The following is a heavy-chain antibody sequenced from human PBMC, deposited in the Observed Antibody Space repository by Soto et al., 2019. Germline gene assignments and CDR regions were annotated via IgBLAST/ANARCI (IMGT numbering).Heavy chain of an antibody. CDR1: GYSFTSYW. Sequence: GESLKISCKGSGYSFTSYWISWVRQMPGKGLEWMGRIDPSDSYTNYSPSFQGHVTISADKSISTAYLQWSSLKASDTAMYYYARHFSDSNWFDPWGQGTLVTVSS. CDR2: IDPSDSYT. J-gene: IGHJ5*02. CDR3: ARHFSDSNWFDP. V-gene: IGHV5-10-1*01. D-gene: IGHD2-21*02.